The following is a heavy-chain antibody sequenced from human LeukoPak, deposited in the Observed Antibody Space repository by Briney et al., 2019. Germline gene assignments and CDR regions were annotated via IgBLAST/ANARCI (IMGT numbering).Heavy chain of an antibody. CDR3: ARAFRGSSPLDP. CDR2: IYYSGST. CDR1: GGSISSHY. D-gene: IGHD3-10*01. V-gene: IGHV4-59*11. Sequence: PSETQSLTCTVSGGSISSHYWSWIRQPPGKGLEWTGYIYYSGSTNYNPSLKSRVTISVDTSKNQFSLKLSSVTAADTAVYYCARAFRGSSPLDPWGQGTLVTVSS. J-gene: IGHJ5*02.